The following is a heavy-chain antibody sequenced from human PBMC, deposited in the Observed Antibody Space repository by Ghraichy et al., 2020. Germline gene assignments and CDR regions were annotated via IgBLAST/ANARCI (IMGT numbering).Heavy chain of an antibody. J-gene: IGHJ4*02. D-gene: IGHD3-16*02. CDR2: ISYDGSNK. V-gene: IGHV3-30*18. CDR3: AKDQRDYVWGSYRSGVDY. CDR1: GFTFSSYG. Sequence: GESLNISCAASGFTFSSYGMHWVRQAPGKGLEWVAVISYDGSNKYYADSVKGRFTISRDNSKNTLYLQMNSLRAEDTAVYYCAKDQRDYVWGSYRSGVDYCGQGTLVTVSS.